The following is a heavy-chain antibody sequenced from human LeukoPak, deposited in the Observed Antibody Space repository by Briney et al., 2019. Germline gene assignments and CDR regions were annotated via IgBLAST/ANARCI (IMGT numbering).Heavy chain of an antibody. CDR2: ISAYNGNT. D-gene: IGHD2-8*01. V-gene: IGHV1-18*01. J-gene: IGHJ4*02. CDR1: GYTFTSYG. CDR3: ARDGIVLMVYAITDY. Sequence: ASVKVSCKASGYTFTSYGFSWVRQAPGQGLEWMGLISAYNGNTNYAQKLQGRVTMTTDTATSTAYMELRSLRSDDTAVYYCARDGIVLMVYAITDYWGKGTLVTVSS.